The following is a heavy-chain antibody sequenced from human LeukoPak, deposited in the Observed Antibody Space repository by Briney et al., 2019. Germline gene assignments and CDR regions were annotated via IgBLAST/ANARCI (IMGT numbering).Heavy chain of an antibody. CDR2: IYSSGST. CDR1: GGSISSYY. D-gene: IGHD3-10*01. J-gene: IGHJ5*02. CDR3: ARGAYGLGSSNWFDP. Sequence: SETLSLTCTVSGGSISSYYWSWIRQPAGKGLEWIGRIYSSGSTDYNSSLKSRVTMSVDTSKNQFSLKLSSVTAADTAVYYCARGAYGLGSSNWFDPWGQGTLVTVSS. V-gene: IGHV4-4*07.